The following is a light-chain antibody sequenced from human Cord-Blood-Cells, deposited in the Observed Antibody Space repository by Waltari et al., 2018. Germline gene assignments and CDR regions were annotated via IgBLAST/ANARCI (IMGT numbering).Light chain of an antibody. CDR3: CSYAGSSTWV. V-gene: IGLV2-23*01. Sequence: QSALTQPASVSGSPGQSITIPCTGTSSDVGSSNLVSWYQQHPGKAPKLMIYESSKRPSGVSNRFSGSKSGNTASLTISGLQAEDEADYYCCSYAGSSTWVFGGGTKLTVL. J-gene: IGLJ3*02. CDR2: ESS. CDR1: SSDVGSSNL.